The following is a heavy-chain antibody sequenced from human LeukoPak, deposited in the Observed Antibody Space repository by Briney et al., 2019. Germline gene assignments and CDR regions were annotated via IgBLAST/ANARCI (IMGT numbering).Heavy chain of an antibody. V-gene: IGHV4-59*01. CDR2: IYYSGST. CDR3: AREVRIAAPLSSWFGP. J-gene: IGHJ5*02. CDR1: GGSISSYY. Sequence: SETLSLTCTVPGGSISSYYWSWIRQPPGKGLEWIGYIYYSGSTNYNPSLTSRVTISVDTSKNQFSLKLSSVTAADTAVYYCAREVRIAAPLSSWFGPWGQGTLVTVAS. D-gene: IGHD6-13*01.